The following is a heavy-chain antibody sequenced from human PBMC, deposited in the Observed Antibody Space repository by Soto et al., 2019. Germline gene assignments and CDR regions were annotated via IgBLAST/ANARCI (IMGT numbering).Heavy chain of an antibody. CDR3: AREGLVPAAPTHGMDV. Sequence: SETLSLTCTVSGGSISSGGYYWSWIRQHPGKGLEWIGYIYYSGSTYYNPSLKSRVTISVDTSKNQFSLKLSSVTAADTAVYYCAREGLVPAAPTHGMDVWGQGTTVTVSS. D-gene: IGHD2-2*01. V-gene: IGHV4-31*03. J-gene: IGHJ6*02. CDR2: IYYSGST. CDR1: GGSISSGGYY.